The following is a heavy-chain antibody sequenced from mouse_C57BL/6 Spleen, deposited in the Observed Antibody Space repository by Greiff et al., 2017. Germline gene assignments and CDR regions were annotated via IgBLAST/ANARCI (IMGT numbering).Heavy chain of an antibody. J-gene: IGHJ2*01. V-gene: IGHV1-55*01. Sequence: QVQLKQPGAELVKPGASVKMSCKASGYTFTSYWITWVKQRPGQGLEWIGDIYPGSGSTNYNEKFKSKATLTVDPSSSPAYMQLSSLTSEDSAVYYCAREDGYYDFDYWGQGTTLTVSS. CDR3: AREDGYYDFDY. CDR2: IYPGSGST. D-gene: IGHD2-3*01. CDR1: GYTFTSYW.